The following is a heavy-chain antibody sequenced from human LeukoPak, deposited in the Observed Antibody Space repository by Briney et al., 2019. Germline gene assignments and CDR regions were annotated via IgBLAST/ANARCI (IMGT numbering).Heavy chain of an antibody. CDR3: ARGAYGSGSYYSFDY. D-gene: IGHD3-10*01. V-gene: IGHV3-33*01. CDR1: GFTLSSYG. J-gene: IGHJ4*02. Sequence: GGSLRLSCAASGFTLSSYGMHWVRQAPGKGLEWVAVIWYDGSDKYYADSVKGRFTISRDNSKNTLYLQMNSLRAEDTAVYYCARGAYGSGSYYSFDYWGQGTLVTVSS. CDR2: IWYDGSDK.